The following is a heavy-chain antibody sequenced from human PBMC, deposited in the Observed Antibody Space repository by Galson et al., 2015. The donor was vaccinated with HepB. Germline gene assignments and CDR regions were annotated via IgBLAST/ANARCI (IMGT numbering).Heavy chain of an antibody. CDR2: INPNSGGA. D-gene: IGHD6-13*01. CDR3: AREGGSSSWYWFDP. CDR1: GYTFTGYY. Sequence: SVKVSCKASGYTFTGYYMHWVRQAPGQGLEWMGWINPNSGGANYAQKFQGWVTMTRDTSISTAYMELSRLRSDDTAVYYCAREGGSSSWYWFDPWGQGTLVTVSS. V-gene: IGHV1-2*04. J-gene: IGHJ5*02.